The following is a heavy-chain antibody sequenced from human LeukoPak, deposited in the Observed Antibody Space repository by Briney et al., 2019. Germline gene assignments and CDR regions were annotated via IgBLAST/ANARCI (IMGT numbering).Heavy chain of an antibody. CDR2: IYYSGST. CDR3: ARAPMTTVTTARGAFDI. Sequence: SETLSLTCTVSGGSISSYYWSWIRQPPGKGLEWIGYIYYSGSTNYNPSLKSRVTISVDTSKNQFSLKLSSVTAADTAVYYCARAPMTTVTTARGAFDIWGQGTMVTVSS. V-gene: IGHV4-59*08. J-gene: IGHJ3*02. CDR1: GGSISSYY. D-gene: IGHD4-17*01.